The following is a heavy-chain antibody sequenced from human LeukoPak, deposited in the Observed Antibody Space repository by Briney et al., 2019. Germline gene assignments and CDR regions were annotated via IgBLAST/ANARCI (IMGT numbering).Heavy chain of an antibody. CDR1: GYSFTNTF. J-gene: IGHJ5*02. CDR2: IDPSDSYT. CDR3: ARLGGLRLFDP. V-gene: IGHV5-10-1*01. D-gene: IGHD3-16*01. Sequence: NHGESLKISCKASGYSFTNTFIGWVRQMPGKGLEWMGKIDPSDSYTNYSPSFQGHVTISADKSISTAYLQWSSLKASDTAMYYCARLGGLRLFDPWGQGTLVTVSS.